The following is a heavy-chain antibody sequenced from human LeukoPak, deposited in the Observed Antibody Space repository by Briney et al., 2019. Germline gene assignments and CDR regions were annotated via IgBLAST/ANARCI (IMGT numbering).Heavy chain of an antibody. D-gene: IGHD6-13*01. CDR3: AGDNIAAAGKGYYYYYYMDV. J-gene: IGHJ6*03. V-gene: IGHV4-61*02. Sequence: SETLSLTCTVSGGSISSGSYYWSWIRQPAGKGLEWIGRIYTSGSTNYNPSLKSRVTISVDTSKNQFSLKLSSVTAADTAVYYCAGDNIAAAGKGYYYYYYMDVWGKGTTVTVSS. CDR2: IYTSGST. CDR1: GGSISSGSYY.